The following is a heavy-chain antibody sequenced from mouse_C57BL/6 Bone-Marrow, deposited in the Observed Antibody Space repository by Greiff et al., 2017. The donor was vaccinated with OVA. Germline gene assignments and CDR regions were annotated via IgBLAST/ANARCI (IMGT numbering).Heavy chain of an antibody. CDR2: ISSGSSNI. Sequence: EVKLVESGGGLVKPGGSLKLSCAASGFTFSDYGMHWVRQAPEKGLEWVAYISSGSSNIYYADTVKGRFTISRDNAKNTLFLQMTSLTSEDTAMYYGANWNYAMDYWGQGTSVTVSA. J-gene: IGHJ4*01. CDR3: ANWNYAMDY. V-gene: IGHV5-17*01. CDR1: GFTFSDYG.